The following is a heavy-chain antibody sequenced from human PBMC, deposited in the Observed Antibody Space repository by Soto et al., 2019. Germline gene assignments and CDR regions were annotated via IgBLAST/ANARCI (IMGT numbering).Heavy chain of an antibody. CDR2: IIPIFGNT. J-gene: IGHJ6*02. D-gene: IGHD3-10*01. Sequence: ASVKVSCKASGGTFSSYAISWVRQAPGQGLEWMGGIIPIFGNTGYAQKFQGRVTMTRNTSISKAYMELSSLRSEDTAVYYCARFSRITMVRGVIKPPPYYYYGMDVWGQGTTVTVSS. CDR1: GGTFSSYA. CDR3: ARFSRITMVRGVIKPPPYYYYGMDV. V-gene: IGHV1-8*02.